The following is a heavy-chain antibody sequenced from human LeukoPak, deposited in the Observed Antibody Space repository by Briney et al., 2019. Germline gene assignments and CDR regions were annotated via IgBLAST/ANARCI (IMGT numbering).Heavy chain of an antibody. V-gene: IGHV3-30*18. J-gene: IGHJ1*01. CDR1: GFTFSSYG. CDR3: ANPFYYDSSGTTEYFQQ. Sequence: GGSLRLSCAASGFTFSSYGMHWVRQAPGKGLEWVAVISYDGSNKYYADSVKGRFSISRDDSKSTLYLQMNSLRAEDTAIYYCANPFYYDSSGTTEYFQQWRQGTLVTVSS. D-gene: IGHD3-22*01. CDR2: ISYDGSNK.